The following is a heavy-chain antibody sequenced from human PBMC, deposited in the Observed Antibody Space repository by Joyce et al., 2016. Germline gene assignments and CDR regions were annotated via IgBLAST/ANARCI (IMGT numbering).Heavy chain of an antibody. Sequence: EVQLVESGGGLVQLGGSLRLSCAASGFSFNYYIMNWVRQAPVKGLEWISYITSTGSTRCYADSVKDRFTISRDNAKNSLYLQMNSLRDEYTAVYYCTRRNEGNFFLDYWGQGTLVTVSS. CDR3: TRRNEGNFFLDY. CDR1: GFSFNYYI. V-gene: IGHV3-48*02. J-gene: IGHJ4*02. CDR2: ITSTGSTR. D-gene: IGHD1-7*01.